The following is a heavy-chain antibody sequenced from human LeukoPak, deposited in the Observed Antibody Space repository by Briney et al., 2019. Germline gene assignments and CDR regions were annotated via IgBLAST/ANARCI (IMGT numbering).Heavy chain of an antibody. D-gene: IGHD5-12*01. CDR1: GFTFSSYA. J-gene: IGHJ4*02. CDR2: ISGSGGST. Sequence: GRSLRLSCAASGFTFSSYAMHWVRQAPGKGLEWVSAISGSGGSTYYADSVKGRFTISRDNSKNTLYLQMNSLRAEDTAVYYCAKDEDIVATGTDYWGQGTLVTVSS. CDR3: AKDEDIVATGTDY. V-gene: IGHV3-23*01.